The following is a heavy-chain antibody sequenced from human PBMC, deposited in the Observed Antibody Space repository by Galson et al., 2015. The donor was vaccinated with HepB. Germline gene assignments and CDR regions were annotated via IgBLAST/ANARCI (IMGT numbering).Heavy chain of an antibody. CDR1: GFDFSIYT. CDR2: LSFDGTNE. J-gene: IGHJ6*02. Sequence: SLRLSCAASGFDFSIYTMVWVRQAPGKGLECVAVLSFDGTNEYYIDSVKGRFTVSRDSSQSTLYLQLNSLRSEDTAIYYCAKDWGMDAWGQGTTVTVSS. V-gene: IGHV3-30-3*01. CDR3: AKDWGMDA.